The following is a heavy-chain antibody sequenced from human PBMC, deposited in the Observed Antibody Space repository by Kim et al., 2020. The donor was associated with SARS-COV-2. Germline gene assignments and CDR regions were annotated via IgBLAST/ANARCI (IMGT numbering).Heavy chain of an antibody. J-gene: IGHJ5*02. CDR2: GGST. Sequence: GGSTYYADSVKGRFTISRDNSKNTLYLQMNSLRAEDTAVYYCAKYHWFDPWGQGTLVTVSS. CDR3: AKYHWFDP. V-gene: IGHV3-23*01.